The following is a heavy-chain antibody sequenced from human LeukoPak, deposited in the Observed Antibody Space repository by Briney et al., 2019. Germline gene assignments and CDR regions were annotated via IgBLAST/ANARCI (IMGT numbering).Heavy chain of an antibody. CDR1: GGSFSGYY. V-gene: IGHV4-34*01. CDR3: ARGPKYCGSTGCYQDYFDY. Sequence: SETLSLTCAVYGGSFSGYYWSWIRQPPGKGLEWIGEINHSGSTNYNPSLKSRVTISVDTSKNQFSLKLSSVTAADTAVYYCARGPKYCGSTGCYQDYFDYWGQGSLVTVSS. CDR2: INHSGST. J-gene: IGHJ4*02. D-gene: IGHD2-2*01.